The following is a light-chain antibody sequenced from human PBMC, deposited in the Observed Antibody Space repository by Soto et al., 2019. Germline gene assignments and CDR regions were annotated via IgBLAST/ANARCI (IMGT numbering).Light chain of an antibody. J-gene: IGKJ5*01. V-gene: IGKV3-15*01. CDR1: QSVSSN. CDR3: QQRSNWPPLT. CDR2: GAS. Sequence: EIVITQSPATLSVSPGERATLSCRASQSVSSNLAWYQQKPGXAPRLLIYGASTRATGIPARFSGRGAGTEFTLTISSLQSEDFGVYYCQQRSNWPPLTFGQGTRLEIK.